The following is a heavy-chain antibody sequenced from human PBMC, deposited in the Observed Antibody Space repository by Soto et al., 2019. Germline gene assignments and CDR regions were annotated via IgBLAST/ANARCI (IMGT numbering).Heavy chain of an antibody. Sequence: PSETLSLTYAVYGGSFSGYYWCWIRQPPGKGLEWIGEINHSGSTNYNPSLKSRVTISVDTSKNQFSLKLSSVTAADTAVYYYARGRYYRSGSYYNGFYYYGMDVWGQGTTVTVSS. V-gene: IGHV4-34*01. CDR3: ARGRYYRSGSYYNGFYYYGMDV. D-gene: IGHD3-10*01. CDR1: GGSFSGYY. J-gene: IGHJ6*02. CDR2: INHSGST.